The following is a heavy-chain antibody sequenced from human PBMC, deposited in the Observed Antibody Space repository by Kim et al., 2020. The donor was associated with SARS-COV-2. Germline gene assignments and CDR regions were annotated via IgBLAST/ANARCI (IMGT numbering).Heavy chain of an antibody. CDR1: GFTFGNSW. CDR2: INPDGSLK. D-gene: IGHD2-21*01. J-gene: IGHJ3*02. CDR3: ARYPAYSAFDI. Sequence: GGSLRLSCAASGFTFGNSWMAWVRQTPGKGLEWVANINPDGSLKNHVDSVEGRFTISRDNSKNAVFLQMNSLRAEDTAVYYCARYPAYSAFDIWGQGTM. V-gene: IGHV3-7*01.